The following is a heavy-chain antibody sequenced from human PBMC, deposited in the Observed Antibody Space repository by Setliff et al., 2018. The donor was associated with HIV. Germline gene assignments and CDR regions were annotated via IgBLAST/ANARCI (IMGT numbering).Heavy chain of an antibody. CDR3: ARWSCGRATCYDSPYNWFEP. Sequence: ASVKVSCKASGYSFTTSGISWVRQAPGQGLEWMGWINIYSGNTNYAQKFQGRVTMTTDTSTSTAYMELRSLRSDDTAIYYCARWSCGRATCYDSPYNWFEPWGQGTLVTVSS. CDR1: GYSFTTSG. D-gene: IGHD2-2*01. J-gene: IGHJ5*02. CDR2: INIYSGNT. V-gene: IGHV1-18*01.